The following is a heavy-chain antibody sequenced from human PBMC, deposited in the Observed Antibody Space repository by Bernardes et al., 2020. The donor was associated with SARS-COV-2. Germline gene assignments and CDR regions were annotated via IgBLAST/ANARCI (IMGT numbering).Heavy chain of an antibody. J-gene: IGHJ6*02. CDR3: ARGVLWGPYYYYGMDV. CDR1: GYTFTGYY. CDR2: INPNSGGT. V-gene: IGHV1-2*04. D-gene: IGHD3-10*01. Sequence: ASVKVSCKASGYTFTGYYMHWVRQAPGQGLEWMGWINPNSGGTNYAQKFQGWVTMTRDTSISTAYMELSRLRSDDTAVYYCARGVLWGPYYYYGMDVWGQGTTVTVSS.